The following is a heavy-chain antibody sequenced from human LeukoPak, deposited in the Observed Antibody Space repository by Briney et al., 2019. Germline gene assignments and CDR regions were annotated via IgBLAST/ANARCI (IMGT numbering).Heavy chain of an antibody. Sequence: SETLSLTCTVSGGSISSSSYYWGWIRQPPGKGLEWIGSIYYTGNTNYNPSLKSRVTISVDTSKNQFSLKLSSVTAADTAVYYCARARVDTAMVLVYWGQGTLVTVSS. V-gene: IGHV4-39*07. CDR2: IYYTGNT. D-gene: IGHD5-18*01. CDR3: ARARVDTAMVLVY. J-gene: IGHJ4*02. CDR1: GGSISSSSYY.